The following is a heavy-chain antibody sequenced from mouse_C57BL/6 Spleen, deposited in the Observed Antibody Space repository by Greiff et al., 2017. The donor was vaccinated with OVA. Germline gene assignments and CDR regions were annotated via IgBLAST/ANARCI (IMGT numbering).Heavy chain of an antibody. J-gene: IGHJ4*01. Sequence: EVQLQESGPELVRPGSSVKMSCKTSGYSFTSYGINWVKQRPGQGLEWIGDIYIGSGSAEYTEKFKGKATLTSDTSSRTAYMQLSGLASDDSANYFCASSGGSIHYAMDYWGQGTSVTVSS. D-gene: IGHD1-1*01. V-gene: IGHV1-58*01. CDR2: IYIGSGSA. CDR3: ASSGGSIHYAMDY. CDR1: GYSFTSYG.